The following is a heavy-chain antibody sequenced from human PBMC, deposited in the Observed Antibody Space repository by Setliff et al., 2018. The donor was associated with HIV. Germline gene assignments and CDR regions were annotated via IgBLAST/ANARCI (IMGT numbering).Heavy chain of an antibody. CDR3: ARAPLEYSGYDYLRYFDY. V-gene: IGHV4-4*07. Sequence: PSETLSLTCTSSGDSISGYYWSWIRQPAGKGLEWIGRMHTSGNTNYNPSLKSRVTMSVDTSKNQFSLRLSSVTAADTAVYYCARAPLEYSGYDYLRYFDYWGQGTLVTVSS. CDR2: MHTSGNT. J-gene: IGHJ4*02. CDR1: GDSISGYY. D-gene: IGHD5-12*01.